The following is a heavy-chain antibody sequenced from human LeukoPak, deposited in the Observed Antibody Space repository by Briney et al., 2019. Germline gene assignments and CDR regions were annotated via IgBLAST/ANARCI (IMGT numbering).Heavy chain of an antibody. CDR3: VSGYPYYFDY. CDR2: IWANGNNK. V-gene: IGHV3-33*01. D-gene: IGHD6-25*01. J-gene: IGHJ4*02. CDR1: GFTFSGYG. Sequence: GGSLRLSCAASGFTFSGYGMHWVRQAPGKGLEWVAIIWANGNNKYYADSRKGRFTVSRDNSKDTLYLQMNNLRAEDTAVYHCVSGYPYYFDYWGQGTLVTVSS.